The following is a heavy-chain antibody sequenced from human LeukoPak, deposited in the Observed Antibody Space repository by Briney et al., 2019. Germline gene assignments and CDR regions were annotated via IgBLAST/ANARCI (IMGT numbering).Heavy chain of an antibody. CDR2: IYYSGST. Sequence: SETLSLTCTVSGGSISSYYWSWIRQPPGKGLEWIGYIYYSGSTNYNPSLKSRVTISVDTSKNQFSLKLSSVTAADTAVYYCARVGWGIAAAGFDYWGQGTLVTVSS. CDR1: GGSISSYY. V-gene: IGHV4-59*01. J-gene: IGHJ4*02. D-gene: IGHD6-13*01. CDR3: ARVGWGIAAAGFDY.